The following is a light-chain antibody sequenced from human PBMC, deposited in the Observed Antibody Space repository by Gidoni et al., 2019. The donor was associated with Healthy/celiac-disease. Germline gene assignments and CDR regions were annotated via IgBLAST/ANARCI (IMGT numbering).Light chain of an antibody. V-gene: IGKV3-11*01. Sequence: EIVLTQSPATLSLSPGERATLSCTASQSVSSYLSWYQQKPGQAPRLLIYDASNRATGIPARFSGSGSGTDFTLTISSLAPEDFAVYYCQQRSNWPPTFGGGTKGEIK. CDR1: QSVSSY. CDR2: DAS. J-gene: IGKJ4*01. CDR3: QQRSNWPPT.